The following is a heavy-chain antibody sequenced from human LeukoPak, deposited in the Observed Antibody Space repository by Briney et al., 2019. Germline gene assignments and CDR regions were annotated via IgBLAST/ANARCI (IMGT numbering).Heavy chain of an antibody. CDR1: GFTFSRYA. J-gene: IGHJ4*02. Sequence: GGSLRLSCAASGFTFSRYAMHWVRQAPGKGLEWVAVISYDGANKHNADSVKGRFSISRDSSKNTLYLQMDSLRPEDTAVYYCARGPYCSGGSCYGYWGQGTLVTVSS. V-gene: IGHV3-30*04. CDR3: ARGPYCSGGSCYGY. CDR2: ISYDGANK. D-gene: IGHD2-15*01.